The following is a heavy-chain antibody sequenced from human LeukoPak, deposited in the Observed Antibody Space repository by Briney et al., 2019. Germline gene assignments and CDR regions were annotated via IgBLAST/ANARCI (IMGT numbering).Heavy chain of an antibody. CDR1: GYTFSSYG. D-gene: IGHD1-26*01. V-gene: IGHV1-18*01. J-gene: IGHJ4*02. CDR2: ISAYNGNT. CDR3: ARDWIYSLDY. Sequence: ASVKVSCKASGYTFSSYGFSWVRQAPGQGLEWMGWISAYNGNTNFAQRLQGRVTMTTDTSTSTAYMELRSLRSDDTAVYYCARDWIYSLDYWGQGTLVTVSS.